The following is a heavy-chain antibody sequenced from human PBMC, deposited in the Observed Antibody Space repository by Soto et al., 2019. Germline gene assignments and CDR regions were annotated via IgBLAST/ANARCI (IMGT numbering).Heavy chain of an antibody. CDR3: AREDDYGYRYINYGLDV. CDR1: GFTFKIFA. Sequence: LRLSCAASGFTFKIFALHWVRQAPGKGLEWVAVISFDGNKKYYSDSVKGRFTISRDNFKNTLYLQMNNLRVEDAALYFCAREDDYGYRYINYGLDVWGQGTTVTV. CDR2: ISFDGNKK. V-gene: IGHV3-30-3*01. J-gene: IGHJ6*02. D-gene: IGHD4-17*01.